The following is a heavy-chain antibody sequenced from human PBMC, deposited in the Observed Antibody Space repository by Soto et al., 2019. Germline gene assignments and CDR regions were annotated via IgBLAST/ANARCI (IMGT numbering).Heavy chain of an antibody. CDR3: VKEFHPPIALGTVTTGVIY. V-gene: IGHV3-64D*08. Sequence: GGSLRLSCSASGFTFSSYAMHWVRQAPGKGLEYVSAISSNGGSTYYADSVKGRFTISRDNPKNTLYLQMSSLRAEDTAVYYCVKEFHPPIALGTVTTGVIYWGQGTLVTVSS. CDR1: GFTFSSYA. CDR2: ISSNGGST. J-gene: IGHJ4*02. D-gene: IGHD4-17*01.